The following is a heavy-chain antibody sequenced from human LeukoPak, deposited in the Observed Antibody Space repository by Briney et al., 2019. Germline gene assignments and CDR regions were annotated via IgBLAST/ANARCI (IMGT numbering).Heavy chain of an antibody. CDR2: FYYSGST. CDR1: GGSISSSSYY. CDR3: ARQIVGATFDY. D-gene: IGHD1-26*01. J-gene: IGHJ4*02. Sequence: SETLSLTCTVSGGSISSSSYYWGWIRQPPGKGLEWIGSFYYSGSTYYNPSLKSRVTISVDTSKNQFSLKLSSVTAADTAVYYCARQIVGATFDYWGQGTLVTVSS. V-gene: IGHV4-39*01.